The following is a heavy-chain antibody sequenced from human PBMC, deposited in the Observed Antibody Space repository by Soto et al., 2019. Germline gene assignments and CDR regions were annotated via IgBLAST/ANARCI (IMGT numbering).Heavy chain of an antibody. V-gene: IGHV4-59*01. D-gene: IGHD3-22*01. CDR3: ARFAYDSSGYYFDY. CDR2: IYYSGST. Sequence: PSETLSLTCTVSGGSISSYYWSWIRQPPGKGLEWIGYIYYSGSTNYNPSLKSRVTISVDTSKNQFSLKLSSVTAADTAVYYCARFAYDSSGYYFDYWGQGTLVTVSS. J-gene: IGHJ4*02. CDR1: GGSISSYY.